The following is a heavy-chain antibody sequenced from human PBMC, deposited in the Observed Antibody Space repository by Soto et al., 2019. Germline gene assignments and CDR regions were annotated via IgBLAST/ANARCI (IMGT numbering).Heavy chain of an antibody. D-gene: IGHD2-2*02. CDR3: ARVMLICSSTSCYSTAFDI. V-gene: IGHV1-8*01. CDR1: GYTFTSYD. J-gene: IGHJ3*02. CDR2: MNPNSGNT. Sequence: ASVKVSCKASGYTFTSYDINWVRQATGQGLEWMGWMNPNSGNTGYAQKFQGRVTMTRNTSISKAYMELSSLRSEDTAVYYCARVMLICSSTSCYSTAFDIWGQGTMVTVSS.